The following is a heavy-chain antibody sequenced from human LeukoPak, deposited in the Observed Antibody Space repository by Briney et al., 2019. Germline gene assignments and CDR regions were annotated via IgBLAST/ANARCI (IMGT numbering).Heavy chain of an antibody. CDR2: IYHSGST. V-gene: IGHV4-38-2*02. CDR3: VRTSGYDTNDY. CDR1: GYSISSGYY. D-gene: IGHD5-12*01. Sequence: PSETLSLTCTVSGYSISSGYYWGWIRPPPGEGLEWIGSIYHSGSTYYNPSLKSRVTISVDTSKNQFSLKLSSVTAADTAVYYCVRTSGYDTNDYWGQGTLVTVSS. J-gene: IGHJ4*02.